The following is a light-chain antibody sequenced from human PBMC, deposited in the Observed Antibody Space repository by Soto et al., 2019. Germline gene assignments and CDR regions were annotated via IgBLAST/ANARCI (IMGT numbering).Light chain of an antibody. V-gene: IGLV2-23*02. Sequence: QSVLNQPASVSGSPGQSVTISCTRTSSDVGSFNFVSWYQQHPGKAPKVVIYEVTKRPSGVSNRFSGSKSGNTASLTIYGLQADDEADYYCCSDAGSSTYVFGTGTKVTVL. J-gene: IGLJ1*01. CDR3: CSDAGSSTYV. CDR2: EVT. CDR1: SSDVGSFNF.